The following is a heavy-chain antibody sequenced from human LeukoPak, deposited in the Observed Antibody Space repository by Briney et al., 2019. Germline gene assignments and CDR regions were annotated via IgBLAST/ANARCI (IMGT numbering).Heavy chain of an antibody. V-gene: IGHV4-4*02. CDR3: ARDGGKDYYGSGSYYPKWFDP. CDR2: IYHSGST. J-gene: IGHJ5*02. Sequence: PSGTLSLTCAVSGDSISSRHWWSWVRQPPGKGLEWIGEIYHSGSTNYNPSLKSRITISVDKSKNHFSLNLSSVTAADTAVYYCARDGGKDYYGSGSYYPKWFDPWGQGTLVTVSS. D-gene: IGHD3-10*01. CDR1: GDSISSRHW.